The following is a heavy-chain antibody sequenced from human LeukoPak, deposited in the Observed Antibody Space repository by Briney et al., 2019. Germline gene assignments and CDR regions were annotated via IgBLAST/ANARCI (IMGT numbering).Heavy chain of an antibody. J-gene: IGHJ6*02. V-gene: IGHV3-48*04. D-gene: IGHD3-22*01. CDR2: ISSSSSTI. CDR3: ARNNYYDSSGFDYYYYGMDV. Sequence: GGSLRLSCAASGFTFSSYSMNWVRQAPGKGLEWVSYISSSSSTIYYADSVKGRFTISRDNAKNSLYLQMNSLRAEDTAVYYCARNNYYDSSGFDYYYYGMDVWGQGTTVTVSS. CDR1: GFTFSSYS.